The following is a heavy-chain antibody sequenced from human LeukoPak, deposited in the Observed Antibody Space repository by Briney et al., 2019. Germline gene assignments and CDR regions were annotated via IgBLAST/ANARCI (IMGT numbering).Heavy chain of an antibody. V-gene: IGHV3-74*01. Sequence: PGESLRLSCAASGFTFSTYWMHWVRQTPGEGLVWVSRINEHGSITDYADSVRDRFTISRDNAKNTLYLHMNSLRAEDTGMYYCARDVAGAGSHWGHGTLVPVSS. CDR1: GFTFSTYW. J-gene: IGHJ4*01. CDR3: ARDVAGAGSH. CDR2: INEHGSIT. D-gene: IGHD6-19*01.